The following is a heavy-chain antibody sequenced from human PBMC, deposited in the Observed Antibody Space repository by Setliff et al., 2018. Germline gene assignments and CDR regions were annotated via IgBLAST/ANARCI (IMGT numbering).Heavy chain of an antibody. CDR2: IYIGGSA. J-gene: IGHJ6*03. V-gene: IGHV4-4*07. CDR3: AREQWLDPPGYYYMDV. CDR1: GCSISSYY. D-gene: IGHD6-19*01. Sequence: KPSETLSLTCTVSGCSISSYYWSWIRQPAGKGLEWIGHIYIGGSANYNPSLKSRVTMSIDTSKNQFSLKLNSVTAADMAVYYCAREQWLDPPGYYYMDVWAKGTTVTVSS.